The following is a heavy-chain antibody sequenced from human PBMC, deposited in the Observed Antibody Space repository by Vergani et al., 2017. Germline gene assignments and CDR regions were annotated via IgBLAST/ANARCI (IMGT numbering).Heavy chain of an antibody. D-gene: IGHD5-12*01. CDR1: GFTFSSYG. J-gene: IGHJ6*02. CDR2: ISYDGSNK. V-gene: IGHV3-30*18. CDR3: EKDTRRVATRYYYYGMDV. Sequence: QVQLVESGGGVVQPGRSLRLSCAASGFTFSSYGMHWVRQAPGKGMEWVAVISYDGSNKYYADSVKGRFTISRDNSKNTLYLQMNSLRAEDTAVYYCEKDTRRVATRYYYYGMDVWGQGTTVTVSS.